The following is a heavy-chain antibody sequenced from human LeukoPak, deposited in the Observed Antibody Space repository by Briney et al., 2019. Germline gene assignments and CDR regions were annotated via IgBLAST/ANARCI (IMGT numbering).Heavy chain of an antibody. V-gene: IGHV3-7*01. CDR1: GFTFDDYG. CDR2: IKEDESEK. Sequence: GGSLRLSCAASGFTFDDYGMSWVRQAPGKGLEWVANIKEDESEKYYVDSVKGRFTISRDNAKNSLYLQMNSLRAEDTAIYYCANEGGGAFDIWGQGTMVTVSS. J-gene: IGHJ3*02. CDR3: ANEGGGAFDI.